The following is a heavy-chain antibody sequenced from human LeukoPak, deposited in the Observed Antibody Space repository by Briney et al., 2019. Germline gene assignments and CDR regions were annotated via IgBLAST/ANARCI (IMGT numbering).Heavy chain of an antibody. CDR2: IYSSGST. CDR3: ARGTEYCSSITCYRWFDP. CDR1: GGSISSSD. J-gene: IGHJ5*02. Sequence: SETLSLTCTVSGGSISSSDWSWIRQPAGKGLEWIGRIYSSGSTNYNPSLKSRVTMSVDTSKNQFSLKLSSVTAADTAVYYCARGTEYCSSITCYRWFDPWGQGTLVTVSS. D-gene: IGHD2-2*02. V-gene: IGHV4-4*07.